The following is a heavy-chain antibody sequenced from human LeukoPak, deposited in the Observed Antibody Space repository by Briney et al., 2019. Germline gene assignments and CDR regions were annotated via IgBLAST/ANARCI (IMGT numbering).Heavy chain of an antibody. CDR2: IYTSGST. CDR1: GGSIRSGSYY. D-gene: IGHD1-26*01. V-gene: IGHV4-61*02. CDR3: ARDRPVGATTYGMDV. J-gene: IGHJ6*02. Sequence: PSETLSLTCTVSGGSIRSGSYYWSWIRQPAGKGLEWIGRIYTSGSTNYNPSLKSRVTISVDTSKNQFSLKLSSVTAADTAVYYCARDRPVGATTYGMDVWGQGTTVTVSS.